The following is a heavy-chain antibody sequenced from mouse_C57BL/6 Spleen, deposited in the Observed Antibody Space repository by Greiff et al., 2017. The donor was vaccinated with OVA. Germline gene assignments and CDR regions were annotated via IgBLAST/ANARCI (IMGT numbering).Heavy chain of an antibody. CDR2: INPNNGGT. CDR1: GYTFTDYY. V-gene: IGHV1-26*01. Sequence: EVKLQQSGPELVKPGASVKISCKASGYTFTDYYMNWVKQSHGKSLEWIGDINPNNGGTSYNQKFKGKATLTVDKSSSTAYMELRSLTSEDSAVYYCEAMDYWGQGTSVTVSS. J-gene: IGHJ4*01. CDR3: EAMDY.